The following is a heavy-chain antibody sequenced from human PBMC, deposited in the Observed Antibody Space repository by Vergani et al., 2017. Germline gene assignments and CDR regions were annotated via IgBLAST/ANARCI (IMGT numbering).Heavy chain of an antibody. J-gene: IGHJ4*02. CDR2: INPSGGST. CDR1: GFTFTSSA. D-gene: IGHD1-26*01. Sequence: QLVQSGPEVKKPGTSVKVSCKASGFTFTSSAMQWVRQARGQRLEWMGIINPSGGSTSYAQKFQGRVTMTRDTSTSTVYMELSSLRSEDTAVYYCARAQGSYEGNYFDYWGQGTLVTVSS. V-gene: IGHV1-46*03. CDR3: ARAQGSYEGNYFDY.